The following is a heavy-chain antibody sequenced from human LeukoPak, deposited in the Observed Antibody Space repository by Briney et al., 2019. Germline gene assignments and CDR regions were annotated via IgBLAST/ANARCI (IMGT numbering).Heavy chain of an antibody. CDR2: IYYSGST. CDR3: ARAPVYCSSTSCYEYNWFDP. CDR1: GGSISSGGYY. Sequence: PSQTLSLTCTVSGGSISSGGYYWSWIRQHPGKGLEWIGYIYYSGSTYYNPSLKSRVTISVDTSKNQFSLKLSSVTAADTAVYYCARAPVYCSSTSCYEYNWFDPWGQGTLVTVSS. V-gene: IGHV4-31*03. D-gene: IGHD2-2*01. J-gene: IGHJ5*02.